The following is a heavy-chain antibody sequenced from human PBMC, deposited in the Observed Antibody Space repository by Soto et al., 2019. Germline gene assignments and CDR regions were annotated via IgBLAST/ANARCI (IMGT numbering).Heavy chain of an antibody. V-gene: IGHV1-18*04. CDR1: GYTFISYG. CDR2: ISAYNGNT. D-gene: IGHD6-13*01. Sequence: ASVKVSCKXSGYTFISYGISWVRQAPGQGLEWMGWISAYNGNTNYAQKLQGRVTMTTDTSTSTVYMELRSLRSDDKAVYYCARVSAAGRPFDYWGQGTLVTVSS. CDR3: ARVSAAGRPFDY. J-gene: IGHJ4*02.